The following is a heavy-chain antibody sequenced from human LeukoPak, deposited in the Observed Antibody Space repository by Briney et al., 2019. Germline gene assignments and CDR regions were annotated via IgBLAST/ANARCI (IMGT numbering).Heavy chain of an antibody. CDR2: IKQDGSEK. D-gene: IGHD2-21*02. J-gene: IGHJ4*02. CDR1: GFTFSSYW. CDR3: ASVPSYCGGDCLKLDY. Sequence: GGSLRLSCAASGFTFSSYWMTWVRQAPGKGLEWVANIKQDGSEKHSVDSVRGRFTISRDNAKNSLYLQMNSLRAEDTAVYYCASVPSYCGGDCLKLDYWGQGTLVTVSS. V-gene: IGHV3-7*01.